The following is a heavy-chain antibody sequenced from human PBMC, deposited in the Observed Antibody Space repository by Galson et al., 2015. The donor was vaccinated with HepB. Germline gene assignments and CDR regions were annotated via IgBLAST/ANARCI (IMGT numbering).Heavy chain of an antibody. D-gene: IGHD5-12*01. CDR2: ISAYNGNT. CDR3: ARGPPNVDIVATIKFDY. J-gene: IGHJ4*02. CDR1: GYTFTSYG. Sequence: SVKVSCKASGYTFTSYGISWVRQAPGQGLEWMGWISAYNGNTNYAQKLQGRVTMTTDTSTSTAYMELRSLRSDDTAVYYCARGPPNVDIVATIKFDYWGQGTLVTVSS. V-gene: IGHV1-18*01.